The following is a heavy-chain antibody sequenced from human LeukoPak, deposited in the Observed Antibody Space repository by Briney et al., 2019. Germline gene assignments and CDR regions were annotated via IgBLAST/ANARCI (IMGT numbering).Heavy chain of an antibody. CDR1: GFTFHKYI. CDR3: ARAVGSSGSYDAFDI. V-gene: IGHV3-21*01. CDR2: ISSSSSYI. Sequence: GGSLRLSCAASGFTFHKYIMNWVRQAPGKGLEWVSSISSSSSYIYYADSVKGRFTISRDNAKNSLYLQMNSLRAEDTAVYYCARAVGSSGSYDAFDIWGQGTMVTVSS. J-gene: IGHJ3*02. D-gene: IGHD3-22*01.